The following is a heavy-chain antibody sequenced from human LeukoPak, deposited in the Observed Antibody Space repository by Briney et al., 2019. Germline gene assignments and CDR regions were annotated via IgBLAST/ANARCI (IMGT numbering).Heavy chain of an antibody. V-gene: IGHV4-39*01. CDR1: GGSISSSSYN. D-gene: IGHD6-13*01. CDR3: ARIYTSWYEFDY. J-gene: IGHJ4*02. Sequence: LETLSLTCNVSGGSISSSSYNWGWIRQPPGKGLEWIGSIYYRGSTYYNPSLKSRATISVDTSKNQFSLKLNSVTAADTAMYYCARIYTSWYEFDYWGQGTLVTVSS. CDR2: IYYRGST.